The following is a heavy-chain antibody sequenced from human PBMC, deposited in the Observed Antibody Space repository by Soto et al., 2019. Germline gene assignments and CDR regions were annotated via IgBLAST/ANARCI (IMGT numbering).Heavy chain of an antibody. Sequence: PSETLSLTCTVSGGSISSSSYYWGWIRQPPGKGLEWIGSIYYSGSTYYNPSLKSRVTISVDTSKNQFSLKLSSVTAADTAVYYCARPRGHSYGPIDYWGQGTLVTVSS. V-gene: IGHV4-39*01. CDR3: ARPRGHSYGPIDY. J-gene: IGHJ4*02. CDR2: IYYSGST. D-gene: IGHD5-18*01. CDR1: GGSISSSSYY.